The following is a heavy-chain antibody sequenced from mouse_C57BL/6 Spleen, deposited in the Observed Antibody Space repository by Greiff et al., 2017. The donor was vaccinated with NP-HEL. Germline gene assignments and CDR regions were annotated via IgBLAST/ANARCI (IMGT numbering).Heavy chain of an antibody. CDR1: GFTFSDYG. V-gene: IGHV5-17*01. CDR2: ISSGSSTI. CDR3: ARPRSWYFDV. Sequence: DVKLVESGGGLVKPGGSLKLSCAASGFTFSDYGMHWVRQAPEKGLEWVAYISSGSSTIYYADTVKGRFTISRDNAKNTLFLQMTSLRSEDTAMYYCARPRSWYFDVWGTGTTVTVSS. J-gene: IGHJ1*03.